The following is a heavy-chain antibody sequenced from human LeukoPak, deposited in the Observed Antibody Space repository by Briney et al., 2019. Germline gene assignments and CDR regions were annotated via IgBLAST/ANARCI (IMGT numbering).Heavy chain of an antibody. V-gene: IGHV3-23*01. CDR1: GFTFSSYG. D-gene: IGHD1-26*01. Sequence: PGGSLTLSCAASGFTFSSYGLSWVRQAPGKGLEWVSTISGSGYNTYYAYSVKGRFTISRDNSANTLYLQMNSLRAEDTALYYCAKHSGSYFIYYVDSWGQGTLVSVSS. CDR2: ISGSGYNT. CDR3: AKHSGSYFIYYVDS. J-gene: IGHJ4*02.